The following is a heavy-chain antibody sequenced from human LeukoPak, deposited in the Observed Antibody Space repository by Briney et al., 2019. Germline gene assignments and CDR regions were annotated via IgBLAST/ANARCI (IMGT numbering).Heavy chain of an antibody. CDR3: AKVLGSYYFDY. D-gene: IGHD1-26*01. V-gene: IGHV3-23*01. CDR1: GFTFSSYA. Sequence: GGSLRLSCAASGFTFSSYAMSWVRKAPGKGLEWVSAISGGGAGTYYADSVKGRFTISRDSSKNTLYLQLNSLRTEDTAVYYCAKVLGSYYFDYWGQGTLVTVSS. CDR2: ISGGGAGT. J-gene: IGHJ4*02.